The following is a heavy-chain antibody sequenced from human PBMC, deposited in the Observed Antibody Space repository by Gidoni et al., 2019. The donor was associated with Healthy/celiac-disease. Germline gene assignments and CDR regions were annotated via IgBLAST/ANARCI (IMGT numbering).Heavy chain of an antibody. CDR2: IIPIFGTA. CDR1: GGTFSSNA. J-gene: IGHJ4*02. Sequence: QVQLVQSGAEVKKPGSSVKVSCKASGGTFSSNAISWVRQAPGQGLEWMGGIIPIFGTANYAQKFQGRVTITADESTSTAYMELSSLRSEDTAVYYCARGSPEGHSYYFDYWGQGTLVTVSS. D-gene: IGHD5-18*01. V-gene: IGHV1-69*01. CDR3: ARGSPEGHSYYFDY.